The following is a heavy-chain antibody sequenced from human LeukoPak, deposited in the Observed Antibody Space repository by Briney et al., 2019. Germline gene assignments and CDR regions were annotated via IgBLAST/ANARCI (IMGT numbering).Heavy chain of an antibody. CDR2: IIPIFGTA. Sequence: SVKVPCKASGGTFSSYAISWVRQAPGQGLEWMGGIIPIFGTANYAQKFQGRVTITADESTSTAYMELSSLRSEDTAVYYCARGDPITIFGVVHYYYYYGMDVWGQGTTVTVSS. J-gene: IGHJ6*02. CDR3: ARGDPITIFGVVHYYYYYGMDV. CDR1: GGTFSSYA. D-gene: IGHD3-3*01. V-gene: IGHV1-69*13.